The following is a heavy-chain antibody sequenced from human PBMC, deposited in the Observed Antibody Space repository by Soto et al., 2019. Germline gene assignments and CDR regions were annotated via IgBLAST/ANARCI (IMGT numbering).Heavy chain of an antibody. CDR2: ISSSSSYI. J-gene: IGHJ4*02. D-gene: IGHD6-13*01. CDR3: AGPIAAADGDLYY. V-gene: IGHV3-21*01. CDR1: GFTFSSYS. Sequence: PGGSLRLSCAASGFTFSSYSMNWVRQAPGKGLEWVSSISSSSSYIYYADSVKGRFTISRDNAKNSLYLQMNSLRAEDTAVYYCAGPIAAADGDLYYWGQGTLVTVS.